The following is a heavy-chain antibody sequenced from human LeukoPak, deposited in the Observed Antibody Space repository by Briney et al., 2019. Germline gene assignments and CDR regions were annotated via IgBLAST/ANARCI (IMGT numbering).Heavy chain of an antibody. CDR3: ARVSDFWSGPSYYYGMDV. CDR2: INHSGST. D-gene: IGHD3-3*01. Sequence: EPSETLSLTCAVYGGSFSGYYWSWIRQPPGKGLEWIGEINHSGSTNYNPSLKSRVTISVDTSKNQFSLKLSSVTAADTAVYYCARVSDFWSGPSYYYGMDVWGQGTTVTVSS. V-gene: IGHV4-34*01. CDR1: GGSFSGYY. J-gene: IGHJ6*02.